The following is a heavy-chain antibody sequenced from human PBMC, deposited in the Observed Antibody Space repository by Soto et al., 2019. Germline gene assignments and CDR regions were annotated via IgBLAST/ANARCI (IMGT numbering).Heavy chain of an antibody. V-gene: IGHV4-59*01. D-gene: IGHD3-16*01. CDR3: ARRLGGGFDY. CDR2: IFYTGNT. Sequence: SETLSLTCTVSGGSINSYFWSWIRQPPGKGLEWIGHIFYTGNTYYNPSLESRVTISVNTSKNQFSLKLSSVTDADTAVYFCARRLGGGFDYWGLGAPVTVS. CDR1: GGSINSYF. J-gene: IGHJ4*02.